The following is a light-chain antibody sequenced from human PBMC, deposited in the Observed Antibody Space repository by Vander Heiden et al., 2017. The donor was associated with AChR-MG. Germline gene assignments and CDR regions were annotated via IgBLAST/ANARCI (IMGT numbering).Light chain of an antibody. CDR2: AAS. CDR1: QGISSY. Sequence: IQLTQSPSSLSASVGDRVTITCRASQGISSYLAWYQQKPGKAPKLLIYAASTLQSGVPSRFSGSGYGTDFTLTISSLQPEDFATYYCQQLKSYPLLTFGGRTKVDIK. V-gene: IGKV1-9*01. J-gene: IGKJ4*01. CDR3: QQLKSYPLLT.